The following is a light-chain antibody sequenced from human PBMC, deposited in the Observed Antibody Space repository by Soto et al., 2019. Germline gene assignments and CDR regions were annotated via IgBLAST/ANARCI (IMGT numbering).Light chain of an antibody. J-gene: IGKJ1*01. CDR3: QQYGTPPQT. CDR2: GAS. V-gene: IGKV3-20*01. CDR1: QSVSNNY. Sequence: EIVFMHSPPPVSLYPAERVTPSCRASQSVSNNYLAWYQQKPGQGPRLLIYGASSRATGIPDRFSGSGSGTDFTLTISRLEPEDFAVYYCQQYGTPPQTFGQGTKVDI.